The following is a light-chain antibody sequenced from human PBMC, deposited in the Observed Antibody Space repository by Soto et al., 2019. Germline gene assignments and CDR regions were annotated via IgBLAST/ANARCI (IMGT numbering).Light chain of an antibody. V-gene: IGKV1-39*01. Sequence: DIQMTQSPSTLSASVGDRVTITCRASQSINRWLAWYQQKPGKAPKLLIYDASSLQSGVPSRFSGSGSGTDFTLTISSLQPEDFATYYCQQSYSTPITFGQGTRLEIK. CDR2: DAS. CDR3: QQSYSTPIT. J-gene: IGKJ5*01. CDR1: QSINRW.